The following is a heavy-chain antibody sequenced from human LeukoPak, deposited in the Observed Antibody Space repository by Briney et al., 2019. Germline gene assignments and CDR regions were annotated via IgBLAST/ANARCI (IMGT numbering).Heavy chain of an antibody. V-gene: IGHV3-15*01. D-gene: IGHD2-2*01. CDR3: TTGQRSHGDY. J-gene: IGHJ4*02. CDR1: GFTFSGSA. Sequence: GESLKLSCAASGFTFSGSAMHWVRQASGKGLEWVGRIKSKTDGGTTDYAAPVKGRFTISRDDSKNTLYLQMNSLKTEDTAVYYCTTGQRSHGDYWGQGTLVTVSS. CDR2: IKSKTDGGTT.